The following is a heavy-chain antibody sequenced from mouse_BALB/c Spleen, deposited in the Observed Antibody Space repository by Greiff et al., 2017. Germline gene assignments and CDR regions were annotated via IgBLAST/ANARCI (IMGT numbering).Heavy chain of an antibody. CDR3: ARDRRGNSAWFAY. J-gene: IGHJ3*01. Sequence: VKLMESGPGLVAPSQSLSITCTVSGFSLTSYGVHWVRQPPGKGLEWLGVIWAGGSTNYNSALMSRLSISKDNSKSQVFLKMNSLQTDDTAMYYCARDRRGNSAWFAYWGQGTLVTVSA. V-gene: IGHV2-9*02. CDR2: IWAGGST. D-gene: IGHD2-1*01. CDR1: GFSLTSYG.